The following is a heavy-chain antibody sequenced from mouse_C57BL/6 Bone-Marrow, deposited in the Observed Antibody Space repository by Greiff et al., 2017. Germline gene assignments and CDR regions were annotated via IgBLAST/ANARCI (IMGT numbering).Heavy chain of an antibody. Sequence: QVQLQQSGAELVRPGTSVKMSCKASGYTFTNYWIGWAKQRPGHGLEWIGDIYPGGGYTNYNEKFKGKATLTADNSSSTAYMQFSSLTSEDSAIYYCARFPHYYGSSHWYFDVWGTGTTVTVSS. CDR2: IYPGGGYT. V-gene: IGHV1-63*01. J-gene: IGHJ1*03. CDR1: GYTFTNYW. D-gene: IGHD1-1*01. CDR3: ARFPHYYGSSHWYFDV.